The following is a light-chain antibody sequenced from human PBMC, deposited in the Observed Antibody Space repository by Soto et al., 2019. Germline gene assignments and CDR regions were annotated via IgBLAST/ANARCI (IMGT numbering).Light chain of an antibody. CDR3: SSYTTISTYV. CDR1: SRDVGGYNY. V-gene: IGLV2-14*01. J-gene: IGLJ1*01. CDR2: DVR. Sequence: QSVLTQPASVSGSPGQSLTISCTGTSRDVGGYNYVSWYQQHPGKAPKLMIYDVRNRPSGVSNRFSGSKSVNTASLTISGLQAEDEADYYCSSYTTISTYVFGTGTKVTVL.